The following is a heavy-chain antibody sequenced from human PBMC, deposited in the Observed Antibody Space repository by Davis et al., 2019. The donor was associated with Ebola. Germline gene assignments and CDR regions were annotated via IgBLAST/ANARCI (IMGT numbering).Heavy chain of an antibody. J-gene: IGHJ4*02. V-gene: IGHV4-59*08. CDR3: ARLGDSGSYYGIDY. D-gene: IGHD1-26*01. Sequence: SETLSLTCTVSGGSISSYYWSWIRQPPGKGLEWIGYIYYSGSTNYNPSLKSRVTISVDTSKNQFPLKLSSVTAADTAVYYCARLGDSGSYYGIDYWGQGTLVTVSS. CDR1: GGSISSYY. CDR2: IYYSGST.